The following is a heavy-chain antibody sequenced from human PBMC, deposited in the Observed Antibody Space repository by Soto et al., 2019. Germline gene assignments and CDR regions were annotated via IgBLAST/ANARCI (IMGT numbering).Heavy chain of an antibody. J-gene: IGHJ4*02. Sequence: ETLSLTCTVSGGSINNYYWSWVRQPPGKGLEWIGYIYYSGSTNSKSPLKSRVTMSVDTSKNQFSLKLSSVTAADTAVYYCARLPVSSQLAVSCFDYRGQGTPVTVSS. V-gene: IGHV4-59*08. CDR3: ARLPVSSQLAVSCFDY. CDR1: GGSINNYY. CDR2: IYYSGST. D-gene: IGHD2-8*01.